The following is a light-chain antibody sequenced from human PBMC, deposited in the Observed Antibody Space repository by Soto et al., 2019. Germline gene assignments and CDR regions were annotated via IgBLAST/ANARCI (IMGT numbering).Light chain of an antibody. V-gene: IGKV3-15*01. CDR3: QQYNNWPLWA. CDR1: QSVSSN. Sequence: EIVMTQSPATLSVSPGERATLSCRASQSVSSNLAWYQQKPGQAPRLLIYGASTRATGIPARFSGSGSGTEFTLTISSLQSEDFAVYYCQQYNNWPLWAFGQGTQ. CDR2: GAS. J-gene: IGKJ1*01.